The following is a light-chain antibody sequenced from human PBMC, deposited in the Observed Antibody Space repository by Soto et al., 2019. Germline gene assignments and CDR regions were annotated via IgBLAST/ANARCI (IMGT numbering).Light chain of an antibody. Sequence: VVLTQSPGTLSVSPGEGVTLSCRASQSVGTCLSCYQQKPGQAPSLLIFGASTRVTGIPARFSGSGAGTEFTLTITSLQSEDFAVYYCQQYNNCPEYTFGQGTKVDIK. J-gene: IGKJ2*01. CDR1: QSVGTC. V-gene: IGKV3-15*01. CDR2: GAS. CDR3: QQYNNCPEYT.